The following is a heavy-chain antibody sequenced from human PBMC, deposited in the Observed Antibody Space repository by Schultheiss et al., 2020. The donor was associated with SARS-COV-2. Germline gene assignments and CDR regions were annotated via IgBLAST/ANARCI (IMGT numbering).Heavy chain of an antibody. D-gene: IGHD3-10*01. Sequence: GGSLRLSCAASGFTVSSNYMSWVRQAPGKGPEWVSGISSGGGDTYYADSVKGRFTISRDNSKNTLYLQMNSLRAEDTAVYYCAREGGVYERKGSGWGQGTLVTVSS. CDR2: ISSGGGDT. CDR3: AREGGVYERKGSG. CDR1: GFTVSSNY. V-gene: IGHV3-23*01. J-gene: IGHJ4*02.